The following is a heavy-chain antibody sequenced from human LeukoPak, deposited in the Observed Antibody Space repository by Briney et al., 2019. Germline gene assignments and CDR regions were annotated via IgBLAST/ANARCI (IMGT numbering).Heavy chain of an antibody. CDR1: GFTFSSYA. CDR3: TKDLASRQTYDFWSGYYFDY. CDR2: ISGSGGST. Sequence: PGGSLRLSCAASGFTFSSYAMSWVRQAPGKGLEWVSAISGSGGSTYYADSVKGRFTISRDNSKNTLYLQMNSLRAEDTAVYYCTKDLASRQTYDFWSGYYFDYWGQGTLVTVSS. V-gene: IGHV3-23*01. J-gene: IGHJ4*02. D-gene: IGHD3-3*01.